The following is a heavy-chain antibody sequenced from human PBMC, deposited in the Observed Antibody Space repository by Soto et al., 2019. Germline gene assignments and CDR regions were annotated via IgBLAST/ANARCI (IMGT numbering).Heavy chain of an antibody. D-gene: IGHD2-8*01. CDR1: GCTFTWYY. J-gene: IGHJ3*02. CDR3: ARESPGGTGVCDI. Sequence: ASVKVSCKASGCTFTWYYMHWVRQAPGQGLEWMGWINPNSGGTNYAQKFQGRVTMTRDTSISTAYMALSRLRSDDTAVYYCARESPGGTGVCDIWGQGTMVTVSS. V-gene: IGHV1-2*02. CDR2: INPNSGGT.